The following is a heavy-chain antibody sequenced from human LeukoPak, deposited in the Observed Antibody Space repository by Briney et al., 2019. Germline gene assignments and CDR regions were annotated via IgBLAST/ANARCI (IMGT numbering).Heavy chain of an antibody. Sequence: IPIFDTANYAKSLQGRVTITADESTSTAYMELSSLRSEDTAVYYCARGSRQLVLNCAFDIWGQGTMVTVSS. CDR2: IPIFDTA. J-gene: IGHJ3*02. D-gene: IGHD6-6*01. V-gene: IGHV1-69*01. CDR3: ARGSRQLVLNCAFDI.